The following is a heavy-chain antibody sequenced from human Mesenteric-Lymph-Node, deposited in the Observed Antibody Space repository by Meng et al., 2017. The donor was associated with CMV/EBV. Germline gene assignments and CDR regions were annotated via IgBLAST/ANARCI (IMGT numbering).Heavy chain of an antibody. J-gene: IGHJ6*02. Sequence: GESLKISCAASGFTFSSYGMHWVRQAPGKGLVWVSRINSEGSSTSYADSVKGRFTISRDNAKNTLYLQMNSLRAEDTAVYYCASGVMVRGAYGMDVWGQGTTVTVSS. V-gene: IGHV3-74*01. CDR3: ASGVMVRGAYGMDV. D-gene: IGHD3-10*01. CDR2: INSEGSST. CDR1: GFTFSSYG.